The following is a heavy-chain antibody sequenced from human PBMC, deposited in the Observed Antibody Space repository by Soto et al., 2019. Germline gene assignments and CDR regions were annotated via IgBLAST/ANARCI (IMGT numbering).Heavy chain of an antibody. CDR2: IDPSDSQT. Sequence: DSLKISCKGSGYSFAGYWITWVRQKPGKGLEWMGRIDPSDSQTYYSPSFRGHVTISVTKSTTTVFLQWSSLRASDTAMYYCARQIYDSDTGPNFQYYFDSWGQGTPVTVSS. CDR1: GYSFAGYW. V-gene: IGHV5-10-1*01. J-gene: IGHJ4*02. CDR3: ARQIYDSDTGPNFQYYFDS. D-gene: IGHD3-22*01.